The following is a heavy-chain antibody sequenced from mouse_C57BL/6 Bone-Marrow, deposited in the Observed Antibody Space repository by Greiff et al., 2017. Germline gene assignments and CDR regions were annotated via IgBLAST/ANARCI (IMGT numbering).Heavy chain of an antibody. CDR2: IYPSDSYT. V-gene: IGHV1-59*01. D-gene: IGHD2-10*02. Sequence: QVQLQQPGAELVRPGTSVKLSCKASGYTFTSYWMHWVKQRPGQGLEWIGVIYPSDSYTNYNQKFKGKATLTVDPSSSTAYMQLSSLTSEDSAVYYCVGYGNPVGYYAMDYWGQGTSVTVSS. J-gene: IGHJ4*01. CDR1: GYTFTSYW. CDR3: VGYGNPVGYYAMDY.